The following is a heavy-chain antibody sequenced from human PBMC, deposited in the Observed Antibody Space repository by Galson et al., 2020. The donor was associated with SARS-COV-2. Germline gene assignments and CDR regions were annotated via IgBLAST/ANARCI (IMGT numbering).Heavy chain of an antibody. Sequence: SETLSLTCAVSGTSVGSDYWSWIRQPPGGGLEWIGFIYYGGITNYNPSLKSRATISIDTSKNQVSLKVTSVTAADTAVYYCARHVTHCSGGSCYSFFDYWGQGTLVTVSS. CDR3: ARHVTHCSGGSCYSFFDY. CDR2: IYYGGIT. J-gene: IGHJ4*02. CDR1: GTSVGSDY. V-gene: IGHV4-59*08. D-gene: IGHD2-15*01.